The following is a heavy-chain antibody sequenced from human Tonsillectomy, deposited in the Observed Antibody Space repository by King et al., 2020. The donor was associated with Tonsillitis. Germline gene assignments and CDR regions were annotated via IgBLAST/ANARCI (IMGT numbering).Heavy chain of an antibody. J-gene: IGHJ5*02. CDR1: GFTFSSYG. CDR2: ISYDGSNK. D-gene: IGHD6-6*01. V-gene: IGHV3-30*18. CDR3: AKDGWEQLVPEQNWFDP. Sequence: VQLVESGGGVVQPGRSLRLSCAASGFTFSSYGMHWVRQAPGKGLEWVAVISYDGSNKYYADSVKGRFTISRDNSKNTLYLQMNSLRAEDTAVYYCAKDGWEQLVPEQNWFDPGGQGTLVTVSS.